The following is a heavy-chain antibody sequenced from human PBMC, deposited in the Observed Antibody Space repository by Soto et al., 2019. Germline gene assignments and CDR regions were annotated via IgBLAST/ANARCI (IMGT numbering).Heavy chain of an antibody. V-gene: IGHV3-66*01. CDR3: AREKLYYDILTGYYHELGIDY. Sequence: GGSLRLSCAASGFTVSSNYMSWVRQAPGKGLEWVSVIYSGGSTYYADSVKGRFTISRDNSKNTLYLQMNSLRAEDTAVYYCAREKLYYDILTGYYHELGIDYRGQGTLVTVSS. CDR2: IYSGGST. D-gene: IGHD3-9*01. J-gene: IGHJ4*02. CDR1: GFTVSSNY.